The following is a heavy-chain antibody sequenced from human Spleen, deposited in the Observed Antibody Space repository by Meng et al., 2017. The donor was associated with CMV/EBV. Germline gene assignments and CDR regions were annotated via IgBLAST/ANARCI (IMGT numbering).Heavy chain of an antibody. J-gene: IGHJ4*02. D-gene: IGHD1-1*01. V-gene: IGHV3-21*01. CDR3: ASGRVFEAAFVY. CDR2: ISGGADYI. CDR1: GFTFSSHT. Sequence: CAASGFTFSSHTMSWVRQAPGKGLEWVASISGGADYIYYADPLKGRFTISRDNANNLLYLQMDSLRADDTALYYCASGRVFEAAFVYWGQGTLVTVSS.